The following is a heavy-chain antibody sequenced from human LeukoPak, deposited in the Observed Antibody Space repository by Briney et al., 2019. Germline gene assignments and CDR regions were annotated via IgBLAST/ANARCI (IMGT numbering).Heavy chain of an antibody. CDR1: GFTFSDYY. CDR3: ARVGYYYHSGSYHRAEYFQH. D-gene: IGHD3-10*01. Sequence: GGSLRLSCAASGFTFSDYYMSWIRQAPGKGLEWVSVISDSGGSTYYADSVKGRFTISRDNSKNTLYLQMSSLRAEDTAVYYCARVGYYYHSGSYHRAEYFQHWGQGTLVTVSS. J-gene: IGHJ1*01. V-gene: IGHV3-23*01. CDR2: ISDSGGST.